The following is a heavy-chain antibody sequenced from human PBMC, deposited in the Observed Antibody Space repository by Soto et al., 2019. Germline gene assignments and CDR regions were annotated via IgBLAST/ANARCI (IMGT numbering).Heavy chain of an antibody. CDR3: ARWTGVVGAYYYYYGMDV. D-gene: IGHD3-10*01. Sequence: QVQLVQSGAEVKKPGALVKASCKASGYTFTGYYMHWVRQAPGQGLEWMGWINPNSGGTNYAQKFQGRVTMTRDTSISTAYMELSRLRSDDTAVYYCARWTGVVGAYYYYYGMDVWGQGTTVTVSS. CDR2: INPNSGGT. CDR1: GYTFTGYY. J-gene: IGHJ6*02. V-gene: IGHV1-2*02.